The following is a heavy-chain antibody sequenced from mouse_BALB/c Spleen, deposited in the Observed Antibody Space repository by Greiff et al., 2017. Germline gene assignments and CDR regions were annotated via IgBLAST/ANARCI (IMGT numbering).Heavy chain of an antibody. CDR2: ISTYYGDA. CDR1: GYTFTDYA. J-gene: IGHJ1*01. V-gene: IGHV1S137*01. CDR3: ARGDYDYDWYFDV. D-gene: IGHD2-4*01. Sequence: VQLQQSGAELVRPGVSVKISCKGSGYTFTDYAMHWVKQSHAKSLEWIGVISTYYGDASYNQKFEGKATMTVDKSSSTAYMELARLTSEDSAIYYCARGDYDYDWYFDVWGAGTTVTVSS.